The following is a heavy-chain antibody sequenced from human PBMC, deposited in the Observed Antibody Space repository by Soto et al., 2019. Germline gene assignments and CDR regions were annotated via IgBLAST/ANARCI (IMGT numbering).Heavy chain of an antibody. CDR3: ARGWGYDSTDYYYAY. V-gene: IGHV1-69*01. CDR1: GGTFSRHA. J-gene: IGHJ4*02. D-gene: IGHD3-22*01. Sequence: QVQLVQSGAEVRKPGSSVKVSCKASGGTFSRHAISWVRQAPGQGLEWMGGIIPMFGTGNHAQKFQGRGTITADESTSTAYMELSSLRSEDTAVYYCARGWGYDSTDYYYAYWGQGTLVIVSS. CDR2: IIPMFGTG.